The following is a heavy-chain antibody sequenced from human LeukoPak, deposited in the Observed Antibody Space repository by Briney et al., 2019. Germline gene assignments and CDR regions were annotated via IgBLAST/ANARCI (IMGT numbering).Heavy chain of an antibody. CDR2: IYTSGST. CDR1: GGSISSYY. J-gene: IGHJ3*02. CDR3: ARDPGSYFLLDAFDI. Sequence: SETLSLTCTVSGGSISSYYWSWIRQPAGKGLEWIGRIYTSGSTNYNPSLKSRVTMSVDTSKNQFSLKLSSVTAADTAVYYCARDPGSYFLLDAFDIRGQGTMVTVSS. D-gene: IGHD1-26*01. V-gene: IGHV4-4*07.